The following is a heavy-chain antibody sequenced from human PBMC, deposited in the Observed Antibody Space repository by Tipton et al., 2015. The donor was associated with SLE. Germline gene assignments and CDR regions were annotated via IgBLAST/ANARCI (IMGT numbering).Heavy chain of an antibody. CDR1: GGSISSHY. J-gene: IGHJ6*02. CDR2: IYYSGST. CDR3: VRVIAVAGYYGMDV. V-gene: IGHV4-59*11. Sequence: TLSLTCTVSGGSISSHYWSWIRQPPGKGLEWIGYIYYSGSTNYNPSLKSRVTISVDTSKNQFSLKLSSVTAADTAVYYCVRVIAVAGYYGMDVWGQGTTVTVSS. D-gene: IGHD6-19*01.